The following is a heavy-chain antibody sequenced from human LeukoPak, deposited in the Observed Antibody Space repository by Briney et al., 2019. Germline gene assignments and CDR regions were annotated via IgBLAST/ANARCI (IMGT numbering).Heavy chain of an antibody. Sequence: ASVKVSCKASGYTFTSYYMHWVRQAPGQGLEWMRIINPSGGSTSYAQKFQGRVTMTRDMSTSTDYMELSSLRSEDTAVYYCARDNSVEDTAWWFDPWGQGTLVIVSS. CDR1: GYTFTSYY. D-gene: IGHD4-23*01. J-gene: IGHJ5*02. CDR2: INPSGGST. V-gene: IGHV1-46*01. CDR3: ARDNSVEDTAWWFDP.